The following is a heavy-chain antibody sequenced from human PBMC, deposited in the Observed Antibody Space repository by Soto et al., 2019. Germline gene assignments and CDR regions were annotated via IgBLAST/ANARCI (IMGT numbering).Heavy chain of an antibody. Sequence: ASVKVSCKVSGYTPTELSMHWVRQAPGKGLEWMGGFDPEDGETIYAQKFQGRVTMTEDTSTDTAYMELSSLRSEDTAVYYCATGIAVAADAFDIWGQGTMVTVSS. CDR1: GYTPTELS. CDR2: FDPEDGET. D-gene: IGHD6-19*01. CDR3: ATGIAVAADAFDI. V-gene: IGHV1-24*01. J-gene: IGHJ3*02.